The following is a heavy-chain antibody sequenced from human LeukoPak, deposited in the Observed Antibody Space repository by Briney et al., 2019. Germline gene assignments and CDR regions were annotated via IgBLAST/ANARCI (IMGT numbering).Heavy chain of an antibody. D-gene: IGHD3-9*01. J-gene: IGHJ4*02. CDR2: INHSGST. CDR1: GGSFSGYY. V-gene: IGHV4-34*01. Sequence: SETLPLTCAVYGGSFSGYYWSWIRQPPGKGLEWIGEINHSGSTNYNPSLKSRVTISVDTSKNQFSLKLSSVTAADTAVYYCARGRGYFDWLDYWGQGTLVTVSS. CDR3: ARGRGYFDWLDY.